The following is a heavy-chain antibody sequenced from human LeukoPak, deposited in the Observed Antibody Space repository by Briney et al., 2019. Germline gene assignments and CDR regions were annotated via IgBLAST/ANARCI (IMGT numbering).Heavy chain of an antibody. V-gene: IGHV3-23*01. CDR2: ISGSGSDT. Sequence: PGGSLRLSCAASGFTFSSYAMNWVRQAPGKGLEWVSGISGSGSDTYYADSVKGRFTISRDNSKNTLYLQMNSLRAEDTALYYCANGAWIQPRPNNWFDPWGQGTLVTVSS. D-gene: IGHD5-18*01. CDR3: ANGAWIQPRPNNWFDP. J-gene: IGHJ5*02. CDR1: GFTFSSYA.